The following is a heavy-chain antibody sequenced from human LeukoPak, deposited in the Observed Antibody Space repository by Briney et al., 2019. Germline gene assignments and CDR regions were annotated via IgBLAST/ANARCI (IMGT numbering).Heavy chain of an antibody. CDR3: ARGPPGSRYYGSGSYYGALDY. J-gene: IGHJ4*02. Sequence: NPSETLSLTCAGYGGSFSGYYWSWIRQPPGKGLEWIGEINHSGSTNYNPSLKSRVTISVDTSKNQLSLKLSSVTAADTAVYCCARGPPGSRYYGSGSYYGALDYWGQGTLVTVSS. D-gene: IGHD3-10*01. CDR1: GGSFSGYY. CDR2: INHSGST. V-gene: IGHV4-34*01.